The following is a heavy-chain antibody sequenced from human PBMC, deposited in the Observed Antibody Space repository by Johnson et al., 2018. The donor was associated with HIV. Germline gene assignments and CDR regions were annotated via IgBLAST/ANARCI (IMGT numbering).Heavy chain of an antibody. CDR1: GFTFDDYA. D-gene: IGHD3-10*01. CDR2: ISYDGSSK. J-gene: IGHJ3*02. Sequence: QVQLVESGGGLVQPGRSLRLSCTASGFTFDDYAMHWVRQAPGKGLEWVAVISYDGSSKFYPNSLKGRFSISRDNSKNTVYLQMNSLRAEDTAVYYCVRDRGTMLLDGAFDIWGQGTMVTVSS. CDR3: VRDRGTMLLDGAFDI. V-gene: IGHV3-30*04.